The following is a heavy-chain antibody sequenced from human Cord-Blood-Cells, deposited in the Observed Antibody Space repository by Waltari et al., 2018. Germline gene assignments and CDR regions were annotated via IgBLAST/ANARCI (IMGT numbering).Heavy chain of an antibody. CDR3: ARRNYYDSSGSFDP. D-gene: IGHD3-22*01. CDR1: GRSFSGYY. V-gene: IGHV4-34*01. Sequence: QVQLQQWGAGLLKPSETLSLTCAVYGRSFSGYYWSWIRQPPGKGLEWIGEINHSGSTNYNPSLKSRVTKSVDTSKNQFSLKLSSVTAADTAVYYCARRNYYDSSGSFDPWGQGTLVTVSS. CDR2: INHSGST. J-gene: IGHJ5*02.